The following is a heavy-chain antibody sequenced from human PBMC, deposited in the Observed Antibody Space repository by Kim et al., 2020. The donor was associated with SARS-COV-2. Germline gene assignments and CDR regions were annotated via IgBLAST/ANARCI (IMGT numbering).Heavy chain of an antibody. CDR1: GGSFSGYY. Sequence: SETLSLTCAVYGGSFSGYYWSWIRQPPGKGLEWIGEINHSGSTNYNPSLKSRVTISVDTSKNQFSLKLSSVTAADTAVYYCARGGYFSSWYGLADYFQHWGQGTLVTVSS. CDR3: ARGGYFSSWYGLADYFQH. D-gene: IGHD6-13*01. V-gene: IGHV4-34*01. CDR2: INHSGST. J-gene: IGHJ1*01.